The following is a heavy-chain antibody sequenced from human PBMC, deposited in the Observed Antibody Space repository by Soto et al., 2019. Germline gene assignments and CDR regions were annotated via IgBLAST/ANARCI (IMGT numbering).Heavy chain of an antibody. J-gene: IGHJ4*02. CDR1: GFTFSDYW. D-gene: IGHD3-10*01. V-gene: IGHV3-74*01. CDR2: VNSDGSST. CDR3: ARAMVIRGVISDY. Sequence: EVQLVESGGGLVQPGGSLRLSCAASGFTFSDYWMFWVRQAPGKGLVWVSRVNSDGSSTTYADSVKGRFTISRDNAKNTLYLQLNSLRAEYTAVYYCARAMVIRGVISDYWGQGTLVTVSS.